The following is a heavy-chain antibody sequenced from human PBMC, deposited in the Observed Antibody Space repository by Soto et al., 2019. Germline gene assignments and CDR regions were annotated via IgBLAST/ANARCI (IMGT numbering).Heavy chain of an antibody. CDR2: ISYDGSNK. D-gene: IGHD3-22*01. CDR3: ARGPEYYYDSSGYYNY. V-gene: IGHV3-30-3*01. J-gene: IGHJ4*02. Sequence: QVQLVESGGGVVQPGRSLRLSCAASGFTFSSYAMHWVRQAPGKGLEWVAVISYDGSNKYYADSVKGRFTISRDNSKNTLYLQMNSLRAEDTAVYYCARGPEYYYDSSGYYNYWGQGTLVTASS. CDR1: GFTFSSYA.